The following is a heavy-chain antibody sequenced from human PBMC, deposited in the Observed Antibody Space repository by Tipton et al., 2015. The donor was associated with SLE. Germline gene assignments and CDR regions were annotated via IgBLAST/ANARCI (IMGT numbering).Heavy chain of an antibody. CDR1: GDSIRGYF. Sequence: TLSLTCTVSGDSIRGYFWTWIRQTAGKGLESIGRVFPSGKTDYNPSLKSRVTMSVDTSKNQFSLKLSSVTAADTAVYYCAREGAVAGYPFDYWGQGTLVTVSS. CDR2: VFPSGKT. D-gene: IGHD6-19*01. CDR3: AREGAVAGYPFDY. J-gene: IGHJ4*02. V-gene: IGHV4-4*07.